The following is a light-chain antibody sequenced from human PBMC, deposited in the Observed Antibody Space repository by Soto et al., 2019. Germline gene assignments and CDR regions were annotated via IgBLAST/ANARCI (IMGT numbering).Light chain of an antibody. CDR3: QSYDSSLSGSVV. CDR2: ANN. V-gene: IGLV1-40*01. J-gene: IGLJ2*01. Sequence: QAVVTQPPSVSGAPGQRVTISCTGSSSNIGAGYDVHWYQQLPGTAPKLLISANNNRPSGVPDRFSGFNSGTSASLAITGLQVEDEADYYCQSYDSSLSGSVVFGGGTQLTVL. CDR1: SSNIGAGYD.